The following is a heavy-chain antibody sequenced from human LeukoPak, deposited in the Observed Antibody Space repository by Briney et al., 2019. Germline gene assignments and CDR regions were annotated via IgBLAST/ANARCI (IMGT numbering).Heavy chain of an antibody. D-gene: IGHD2-8*01. J-gene: IGHJ3*02. CDR3: ARGTEMVYASHAAFDI. V-gene: IGHV4-38-2*02. Sequence: PSQSLSLTWSVFGYSISSGYYGGWIRQAPGKGRVGIGSIYHSASTYYNPSLKRPASQTLDTSKTQFSLDLRSVPAADTGVYCCARGTEMVYASHAAFDIWGQGTMVTVSS. CDR1: GYSISSGYY. CDR2: IYHSAST.